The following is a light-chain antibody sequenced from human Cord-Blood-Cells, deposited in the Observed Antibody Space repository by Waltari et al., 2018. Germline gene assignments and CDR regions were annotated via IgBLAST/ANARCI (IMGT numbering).Light chain of an antibody. CDR3: QQYNSYSWT. V-gene: IGKV1-5*01. CDR2: DSS. CDR1: QSIRSR. Sequence: DIQMTQPPSTLSASVGDRGTITCRASQSIRSRLAWYQQKPGKAPKLLIYDSSSLESGVPSRFSGSGAGTEFTLTISSLQPDDFGTYYCQQYNSYSWTFGQGTKVEIK. J-gene: IGKJ1*01.